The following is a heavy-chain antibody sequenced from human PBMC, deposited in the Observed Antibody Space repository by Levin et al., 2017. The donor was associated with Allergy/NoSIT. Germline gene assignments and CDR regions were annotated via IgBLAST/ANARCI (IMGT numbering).Heavy chain of an antibody. V-gene: IGHV3-11*01. CDR1: GFTFSDYY. J-gene: IGHJ5*02. CDR3: ARDPRRSSTSLNWFDP. CDR2: ISSSGSTI. D-gene: IGHD2-2*01. Sequence: GGSLRLSCAASGFTFSDYYMSWIRQAPGKGLEWVSYISSSGSTIYYADSVKGRFTISRDNAKNSLYLQMNSLRAEDTAVYYCARDPRRSSTSLNWFDPWGQGTLVTVSS.